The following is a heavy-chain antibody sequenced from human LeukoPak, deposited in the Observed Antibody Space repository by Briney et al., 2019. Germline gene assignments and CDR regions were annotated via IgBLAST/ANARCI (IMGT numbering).Heavy chain of an antibody. D-gene: IGHD6-13*01. CDR3: ARALTILSWFTPREGWFDP. Sequence: GASVKVSCKASGYTFTSHGISWVRQAPGQGLEWMGWISAYNGNTNYAQKFQGRVTMTRNTSISTAYMELSSLRSEDTAVYYCARALTILSWFTPREGWFDPWGQGTLVTVSS. CDR2: ISAYNGNT. V-gene: IGHV1-18*01. CDR1: GYTFTSHG. J-gene: IGHJ5*02.